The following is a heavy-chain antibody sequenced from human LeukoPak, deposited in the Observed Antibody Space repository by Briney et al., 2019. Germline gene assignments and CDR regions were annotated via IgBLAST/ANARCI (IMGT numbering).Heavy chain of an antibody. CDR2: INHSGRT. J-gene: IGHJ4*02. CDR1: GGSLSGHY. Sequence: SETLSLTCAVYGGSLSGHYWSWIRQPPGKGLEWIGEINHSGRTNYNPSLKSRVTISVDTSKNQFSLNLSSVTAADTAVYYCARGKYSSTWTFDYWGQGTLVTVSS. D-gene: IGHD6-13*01. CDR3: ARGKYSSTWTFDY. V-gene: IGHV4-34*01.